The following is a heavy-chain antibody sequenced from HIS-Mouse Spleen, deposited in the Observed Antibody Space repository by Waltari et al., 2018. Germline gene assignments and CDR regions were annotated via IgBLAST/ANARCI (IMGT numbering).Heavy chain of an antibody. CDR1: GFTFRTYA. D-gene: IGHD4-17*01. Sequence: QVQLVESGGGVVQPGRSLSLSCPASGFTFRTYAMPWLRQAPGKGLEWVAVISYDGSNKYYADSVKGRFTISRDNSKNTLYLQMNSLRAEDTAVYYCTTDSRTTVVTPRGGYWGQGTLVTVSS. CDR2: ISYDGSNK. J-gene: IGHJ4*02. V-gene: IGHV3-30*04. CDR3: TTDSRTTVVTPRGGY.